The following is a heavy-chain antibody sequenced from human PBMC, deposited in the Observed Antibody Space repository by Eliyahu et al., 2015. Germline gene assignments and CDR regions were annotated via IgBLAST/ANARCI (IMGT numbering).Heavy chain of an antibody. J-gene: IGHJ4*02. D-gene: IGHD5-18*01. V-gene: IGHV1-46*01. CDR1: GYXFTSYY. Sequence: QVQLVQSGAEVXKPGASVKVSCXASGYXFTSYYMXWVRQAPGQGLEWMGIINPSGGSTNYAQKFQGRVTMTRDTSTSTVYMELSSLRSEDTAVYYCGRGGTATVRLIDYWGQGTLVTVSS. CDR3: GRGGTATVRLIDY. CDR2: INPSGGST.